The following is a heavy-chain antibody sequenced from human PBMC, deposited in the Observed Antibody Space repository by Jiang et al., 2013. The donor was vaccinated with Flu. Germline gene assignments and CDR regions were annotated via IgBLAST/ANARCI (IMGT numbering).Heavy chain of an antibody. CDR3: ATGPINCSGGSCLFDD. CDR1: GGRFNNHR. Sequence: SGAEVKKAGSSMKVSCTASGGRFNNHRVSWVRQAPGQGLEWMGTIIPIFGTSNHAQTFQGRVTITADKSTSTVYMQLSSLRSEDTAMYYCATGPINCSGGSCLFDDWGQGTLVTVSS. V-gene: IGHV1-69*06. J-gene: IGHJ4*02. D-gene: IGHD2-15*01. CDR2: IIPIFGTS.